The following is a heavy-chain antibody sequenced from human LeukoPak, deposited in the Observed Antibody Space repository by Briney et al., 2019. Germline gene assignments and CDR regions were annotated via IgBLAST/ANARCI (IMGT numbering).Heavy chain of an antibody. D-gene: IGHD4-23*01. CDR1: GGSISSYY. CDR3: ASFTTVVTPGAFDI. Sequence: PSETLSLTCTVSGGSISSYYWSWIRQPPGKGLEWIGYIYYSGSTNYNPSLKSRVTISVDTSKNQFSLKLSSVTAADSAVYYCASFTTVVTPGAFDIWGQGTMVTVSS. J-gene: IGHJ3*02. V-gene: IGHV4-59*08. CDR2: IYYSGST.